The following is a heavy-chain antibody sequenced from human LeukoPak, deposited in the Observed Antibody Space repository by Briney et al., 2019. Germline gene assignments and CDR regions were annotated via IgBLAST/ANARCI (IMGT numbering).Heavy chain of an antibody. V-gene: IGHV3-66*02. D-gene: IGHD2-2*01. J-gene: IGHJ5*02. Sequence: GGSLRLSCAASGFTVSSNYMSWVRQAPGKGLEWVSVIYSGGSTYYADSVEGRFTISRDNSKNTLYLQMNSLRAEDTAVYYCARFVVVVPAAMGNWFDPWGQGTLVTVSS. CDR1: GFTVSSNY. CDR3: ARFVVVVPAAMGNWFDP. CDR2: IYSGGST.